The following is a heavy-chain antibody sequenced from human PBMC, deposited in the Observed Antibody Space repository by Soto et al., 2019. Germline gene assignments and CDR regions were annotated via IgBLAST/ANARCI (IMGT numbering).Heavy chain of an antibody. J-gene: IGHJ5*02. CDR1: GYTFTSYG. V-gene: IGHV1-18*04. D-gene: IGHD6-25*01. Sequence: ASVKVSCKASGYTFTSYGISRVRQAPGQGLEWMGWISAYNGNTNYAQKLQGRVTMTTDTSTSTAYMELRSLGSDDTAVYYCARSASTELNWFDPWGQGTLVTVSS. CDR2: ISAYNGNT. CDR3: ARSASTELNWFDP.